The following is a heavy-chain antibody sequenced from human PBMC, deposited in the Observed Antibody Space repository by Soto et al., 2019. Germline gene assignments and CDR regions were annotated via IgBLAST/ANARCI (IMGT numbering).Heavy chain of an antibody. Sequence: ASVKVSCKASNYPFTGYGISWVRQAPGQGLEWMGWISAYNGNTNYAQKVQDRVTMSTDTSTSTAYMDLRSLTSDDTAVYYCARDARPADYWGQGTLVTVSS. CDR1: NYPFTGYG. J-gene: IGHJ4*02. CDR3: ARDARPADY. CDR2: ISAYNGNT. V-gene: IGHV1-18*01.